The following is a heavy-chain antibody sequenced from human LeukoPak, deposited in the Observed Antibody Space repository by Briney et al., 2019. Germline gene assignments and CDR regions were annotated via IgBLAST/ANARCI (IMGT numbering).Heavy chain of an antibody. V-gene: IGHV3-7*03. D-gene: IGHD3-3*01. J-gene: IGHJ4*02. CDR3: ARDQYDTWSRRGNFDS. CDR1: GLTFGKYW. Sequence: GGSLRLSSVASGLTFGKYWMSWVRQAPGKGLEWVANIKLDGSEKNYVDSVKGRFTISRDNTKNSLYLQMNSLRAEDTAVFYCARDQYDTWSRRGNFDSWGQGTLVIVSS. CDR2: IKLDGSEK.